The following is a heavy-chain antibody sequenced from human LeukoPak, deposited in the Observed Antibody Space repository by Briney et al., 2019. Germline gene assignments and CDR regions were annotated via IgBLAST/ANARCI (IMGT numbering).Heavy chain of an antibody. J-gene: IGHJ4*02. CDR3: ARVFSSGWYLLPLDY. D-gene: IGHD6-19*01. CDR2: INPNTGGT. Sequence: GASVKVSCKASGYTFTGYYMHWVRQAPGQGLEWMGWINPNTGGTNYAPKFQGRVTMTRDTSISTAYMELSSLRSDNTAVYSCARVFSSGWYLLPLDYWGQGTLVTVSS. CDR1: GYTFTGYY. V-gene: IGHV1-2*02.